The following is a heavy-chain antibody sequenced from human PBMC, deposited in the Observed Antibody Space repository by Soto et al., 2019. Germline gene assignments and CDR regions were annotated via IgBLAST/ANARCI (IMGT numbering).Heavy chain of an antibody. V-gene: IGHV3-30*18. D-gene: IGHD3-22*01. J-gene: IGHJ6*02. CDR2: ISYDGSNK. Sequence: HPGGSLRLSCAASGFTFSSYGMHWVRQAPGKGLEWVAVISYDGSNKYYADSVKGRFTISRDNSKNTLYLQMNSLRAEDTAVYYCAKDYYDSSGYYLPRYYGMDVWGQGTTVTVSS. CDR3: AKDYYDSSGYYLPRYYGMDV. CDR1: GFTFSSYG.